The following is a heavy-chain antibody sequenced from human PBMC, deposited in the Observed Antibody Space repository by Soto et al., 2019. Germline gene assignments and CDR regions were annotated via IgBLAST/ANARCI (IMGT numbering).Heavy chain of an antibody. J-gene: IGHJ3*02. V-gene: IGHV1-69*13. CDR3: ARDHSFRDATIPGDLDDAFDI. D-gene: IGHD5-12*01. CDR2: IIPIFGTA. CDR1: GGTFSSYA. Sequence: ASVKVSCKASGGTFSSYAISWVRQAPGQGLEWMGGIIPIFGTANYAQKFQGRVTITADESTSTAYMELSSLRSEDTAVYYCARDHSFRDATIPGDLDDAFDIWGQGTMVTVSS.